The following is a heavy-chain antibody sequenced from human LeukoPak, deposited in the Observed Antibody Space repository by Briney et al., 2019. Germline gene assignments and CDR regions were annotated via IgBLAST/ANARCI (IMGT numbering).Heavy chain of an antibody. D-gene: IGHD6-13*01. CDR1: GFTFDDYA. Sequence: GGSLRLSCAASGFTFDDYAMHWVRQAPGKGLEWVSGITWNRGSIGYADSVKGRFTISRDNSKNTLYLQMNSLRAEDTAVYYCARGDSSSFLDYWGQGTLVTVSS. CDR2: ITWNRGSI. J-gene: IGHJ4*02. CDR3: ARGDSSSFLDY. V-gene: IGHV3-9*01.